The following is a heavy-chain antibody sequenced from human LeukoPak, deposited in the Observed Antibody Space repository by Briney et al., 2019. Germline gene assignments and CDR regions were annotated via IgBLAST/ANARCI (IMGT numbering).Heavy chain of an antibody. CDR2: INHSGST. CDR1: GGSFSGYY. V-gene: IGHV4-34*01. Sequence: PSETLSLTCAVYGGSFSGYYWSWIRQPPGKGLEWIGEINHSGSTNYNPSLKSRVTISVDTSKNQFSPKLSSVTAADTAVYYCARRIRGDFWSGYYTWGQGTLVTVSS. D-gene: IGHD3-3*01. J-gene: IGHJ5*02. CDR3: ARRIRGDFWSGYYT.